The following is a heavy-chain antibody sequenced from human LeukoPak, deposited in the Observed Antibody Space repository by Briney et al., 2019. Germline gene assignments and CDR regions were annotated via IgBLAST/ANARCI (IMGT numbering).Heavy chain of an antibody. CDR2: ISGSGGST. D-gene: IGHD3-16*02. CDR1: GCTFSSYA. Sequence: GGSLRLSCAASGCTFSSYAMSWVRQAPGKGLEWVSAISGSGGSTYYADSVKGRFTISRDNSKNTLYLQMNSLRAEDTAVYYCAKDQDRTMITFGGVIVTDAFDIWGQGTMVTVSS. J-gene: IGHJ3*02. CDR3: AKDQDRTMITFGGVIVTDAFDI. V-gene: IGHV3-23*01.